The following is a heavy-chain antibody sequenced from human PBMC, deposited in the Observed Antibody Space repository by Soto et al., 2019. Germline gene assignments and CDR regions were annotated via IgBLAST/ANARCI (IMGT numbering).Heavy chain of an antibody. Sequence: GGSLRLSCAASGFTFSSYAMSWVRQAPGKGLEWVSAISGSCGSTYYADSVKGRFTISRDNSKNTLYLQMNSLRAEDRAVYYCAKRRGRTWAVVVIREFDYWGQGTLVTVSS. J-gene: IGHJ4*02. V-gene: IGHV3-23*01. CDR3: AKRRGRTWAVVVIREFDY. D-gene: IGHD3-22*01. CDR2: ISGSCGST. CDR1: GFTFSSYA.